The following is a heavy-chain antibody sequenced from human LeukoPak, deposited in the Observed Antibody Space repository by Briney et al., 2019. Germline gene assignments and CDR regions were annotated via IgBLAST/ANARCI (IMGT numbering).Heavy chain of an antibody. V-gene: IGHV1-69*04. CDR3: ARGSCSSTSCFWWYFDY. D-gene: IGHD2-2*01. J-gene: IGHJ4*02. CDR1: GGIFSSYA. Sequence: ASVKVSCKASGGIFSSYAISWVRQAPGQGLEWMGRIIPILGIANYAQKFQGRVTITADKSTSTAYMELSSLRSEDTAVYYCARGSCSSTSCFWWYFDYWGQGTLVTVSS. CDR2: IIPILGIA.